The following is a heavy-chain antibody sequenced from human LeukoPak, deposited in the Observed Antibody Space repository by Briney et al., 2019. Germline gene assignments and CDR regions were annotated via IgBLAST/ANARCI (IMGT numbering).Heavy chain of an antibody. CDR3: AGGATQEDYYYYYMDV. V-gene: IGHV3-7*01. J-gene: IGHJ6*03. CDR2: INQDGSEK. Sequence: GGSLRLSCVDSGLTFSNFWMSWVRQAPGKGLEWVAHINQDGSEKLYVDSVRGRFTISRDNAKNSLYLQMNSLRAEDTAVYYCAGGATQEDYYYYYMDVWGKGTTVTVSS. CDR1: GLTFSNFW. D-gene: IGHD1-26*01.